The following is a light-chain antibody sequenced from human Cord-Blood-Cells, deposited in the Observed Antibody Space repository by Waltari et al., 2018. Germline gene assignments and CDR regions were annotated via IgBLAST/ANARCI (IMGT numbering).Light chain of an antibody. J-gene: IGKJ1*01. CDR1: QSISSY. CDR3: QQSYSTPWT. V-gene: IGKV1-39*01. Sequence: DIQMTQSPSSLSAYVGDRVTITCRASQSISSYFNWYQQKPGKAPKLLIYAASSLQSGVPSRFSGSGSGTDFTLTISSLQPEDFATYYCQQSYSTPWTFGQGTKVEIK. CDR2: AAS.